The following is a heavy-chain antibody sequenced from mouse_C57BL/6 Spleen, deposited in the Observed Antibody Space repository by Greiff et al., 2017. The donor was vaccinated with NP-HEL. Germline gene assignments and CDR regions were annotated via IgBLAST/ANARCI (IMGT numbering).Heavy chain of an antibody. V-gene: IGHV3-6*01. CDR1: GYSITSCYY. J-gene: IGHJ3*01. D-gene: IGHD1-1*01. Sequence: EVQLVESGPGLVKPSQSLSLTCSVTGYSITSCYYWTWIRQFPGNKLEWMGYISYDGSNNYNPSLKNRISITRDTSKNQFFLKLNSVTTEDTATYYCARERDYYGSSYFAYWGQGTLVTVSA. CDR3: ARERDYYGSSYFAY. CDR2: ISYDGSN.